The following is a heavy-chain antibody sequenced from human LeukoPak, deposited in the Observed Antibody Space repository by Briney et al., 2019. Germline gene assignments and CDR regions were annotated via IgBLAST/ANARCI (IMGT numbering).Heavy chain of an antibody. V-gene: IGHV1-8*01. CDR1: GYNLTSYE. CDR2: TIPNSGNT. J-gene: IGHJ5*02. Sequence: ASVKVSCKASGYNLTSYEINWVRQATGQGLEWMGWTIPNSGNTGYAQKFQGRVTMTRNTSISTAYMELSSLRSEDTAVYYCARGIVGATSDWFDPWGQGTLVTVSS. CDR3: ARGIVGATSDWFDP. D-gene: IGHD1-26*01.